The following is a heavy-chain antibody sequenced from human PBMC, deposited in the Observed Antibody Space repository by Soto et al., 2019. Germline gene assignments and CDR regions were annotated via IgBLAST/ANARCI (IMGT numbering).Heavy chain of an antibody. CDR3: ARDNYDSSGTFDY. J-gene: IGHJ4*02. CDR1: GFTFSSYG. CDR2: IWYDGSNK. V-gene: IGHV3-33*01. D-gene: IGHD3-22*01. Sequence: PGGSLRLSCAASGFTFSSYGMHWVRQAPGKGLEWVAVIWYDGSNKYYADSVKGRFTISRDNSKNTLYLQMNSLRAEDTAVYYCARDNYDSSGTFDYWGQGTLVTVSS.